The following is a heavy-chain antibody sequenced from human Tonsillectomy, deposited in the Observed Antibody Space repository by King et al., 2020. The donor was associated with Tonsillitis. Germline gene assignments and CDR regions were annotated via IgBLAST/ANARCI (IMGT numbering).Heavy chain of an antibody. Sequence: VQLVESGGGVVQPGRSLRLSCAVSGFTFSSSGMHWVRQAPGKGLEWVATISSDGHKKYYTDSVKGRFTISRDNSKNTLYLQMSSLRSEDTAVYFCAKEEMSTIFNFDYWGQGTLVTVSS. CDR2: ISSDGHKK. D-gene: IGHD5-24*01. CDR1: GFTFSSSG. V-gene: IGHV3-30*18. J-gene: IGHJ4*02. CDR3: AKEEMSTIFNFDY.